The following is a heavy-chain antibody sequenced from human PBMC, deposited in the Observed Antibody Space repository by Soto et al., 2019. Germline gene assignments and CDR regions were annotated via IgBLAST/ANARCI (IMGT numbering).Heavy chain of an antibody. V-gene: IGHV4-34*01. J-gene: IGHJ2*01. Sequence: QVQLQQWGAGLLKPSETLSLTCAVYGGSFSGYYWSWIRQPPGKGLEWIGEINHSGSTNYNPSLKSRVTISVDTSKNQFSLKLSSVTAADTAVYYCARGRYKPQGYFDLWGRGTLVTVSS. CDR1: GGSFSGYY. D-gene: IGHD5-18*01. CDR2: INHSGST. CDR3: ARGRYKPQGYFDL.